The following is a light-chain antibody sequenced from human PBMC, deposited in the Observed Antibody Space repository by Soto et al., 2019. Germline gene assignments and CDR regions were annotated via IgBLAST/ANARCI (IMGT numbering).Light chain of an antibody. J-gene: IGLJ1*01. CDR2: EVS. CDR1: SSDVGSYNR. CDR3: VSYTTSSTYV. V-gene: IGLV2-18*02. Sequence: QSVLTQPPSGSGSPGQSVTISCTGTSSDVGSYNRVSWYQQPPGTAPKLMIYEVSDRPSGVPDRFSGSKSGNTASLTISDLQAEDEADYYCVSYTTSSTYVFGSGTKVTVL.